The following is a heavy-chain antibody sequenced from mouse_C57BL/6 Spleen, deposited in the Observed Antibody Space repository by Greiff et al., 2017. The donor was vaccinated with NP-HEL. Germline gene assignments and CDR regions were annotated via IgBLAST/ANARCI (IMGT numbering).Heavy chain of an antibody. CDR1: GFNIKDDY. Sequence: VQLQQSGAELVRPGASVKLSCTASGFNIKDDYMHWVKQRPEQGLEWIGWIDPENGDTEYASKFQGKATITADTSSNTAYLQLSSLTSEDTAVYYCTTRCSNDGTPRAMDYWGQGTSVTVSS. D-gene: IGHD2-12*01. CDR3: TTRCSNDGTPRAMDY. CDR2: IDPENGDT. V-gene: IGHV14-4*01. J-gene: IGHJ4*01.